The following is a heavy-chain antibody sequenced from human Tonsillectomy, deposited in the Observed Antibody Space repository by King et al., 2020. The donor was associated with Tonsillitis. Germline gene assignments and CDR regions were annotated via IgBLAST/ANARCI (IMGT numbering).Heavy chain of an antibody. J-gene: IGHJ6*02. Sequence: VQLVESGAEVKKPGESLSISCKGSGYTFTTYWISWVRQVPGQGLEWLGRIDPSDSYTRYTPSFEGHVTISVDTAITTGYLQWRSLKATDSATYYCARLGGVCDCHDNYCGMDVWGQGTTVTVSS. CDR2: IDPSDSYT. CDR3: ARLGGVCDCHDNYCGMDV. V-gene: IGHV5-10-1*03. CDR1: GYTFTTYW. D-gene: IGHD3-16*01.